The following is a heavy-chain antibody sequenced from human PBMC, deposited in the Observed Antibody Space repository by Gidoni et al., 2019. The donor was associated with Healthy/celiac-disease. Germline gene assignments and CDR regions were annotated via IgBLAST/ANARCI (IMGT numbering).Heavy chain of an antibody. Sequence: QVQLVESGGGVVQPGRSLRLSWAASGFPCSSYAMHWVRQAPGKGLEWVAVISYDGSNKYYADSVKGRFTISRDNSKNTLYLQMNSLRAEDTAVYYCARDGFGYSYGYYFDYWGQGTLVTVSS. D-gene: IGHD5-18*01. V-gene: IGHV3-30-3*01. CDR1: GFPCSSYA. CDR3: ARDGFGYSYGYYFDY. J-gene: IGHJ4*02. CDR2: ISYDGSNK.